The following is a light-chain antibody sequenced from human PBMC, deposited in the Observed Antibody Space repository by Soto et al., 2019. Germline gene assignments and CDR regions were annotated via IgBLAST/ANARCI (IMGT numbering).Light chain of an antibody. J-gene: IGKJ3*01. CDR1: QAIINY. Sequence: IPLTQSPSSLSASVGDRVTITCRASQAIINYLAWYQQKPGKAPQHLIYGSSTLQSGVPSRFSGSGSGTHFTPTVSSLQPEDFATYYCQQLFIYPPTFGPGTKVDI. CDR3: QQLFIYPPT. CDR2: GSS. V-gene: IGKV1-9*01.